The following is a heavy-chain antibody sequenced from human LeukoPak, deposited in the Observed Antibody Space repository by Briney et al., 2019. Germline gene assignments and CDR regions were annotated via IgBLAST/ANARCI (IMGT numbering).Heavy chain of an antibody. Sequence: ASVNVSCEASGYTFTGYFMHWVRQAPGQGPEWMGLINPKSGDTRYGQKFQGRVTMTRDTCINTVHMEWTSLRSDDSAVYYCARARIFNSGTPFDSWGQGTLVTVSS. CDR3: ARARIFNSGTPFDS. CDR1: GYTFTGYF. D-gene: IGHD2-15*01. J-gene: IGHJ4*02. CDR2: INPKSGDT. V-gene: IGHV1-2*02.